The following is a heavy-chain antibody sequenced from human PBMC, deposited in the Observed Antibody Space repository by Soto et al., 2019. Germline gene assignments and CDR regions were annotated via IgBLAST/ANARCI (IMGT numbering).Heavy chain of an antibody. CDR1: GGSISSYY. V-gene: IGHV4-59*01. Sequence: SETLSLTCTVSGGSISSYYWSWIRQPPGKGLEWIGYIYYSGSTNYNPALKSRVTISVDTSKNQFSLKLSSVTAADTAVYYCARHDSTTPLDYWGQGTLVTVSS. J-gene: IGHJ4*02. CDR2: IYYSGST. CDR3: ARHDSTTPLDY. D-gene: IGHD5-12*01.